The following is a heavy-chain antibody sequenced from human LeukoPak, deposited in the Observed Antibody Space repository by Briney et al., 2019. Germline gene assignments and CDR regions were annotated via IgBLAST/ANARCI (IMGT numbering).Heavy chain of an antibody. D-gene: IGHD1-26*01. CDR2: IYYSGSI. J-gene: IGHJ4*02. Sequence: PSETLSLTCTVSGGSISSYYWSWIRQPPGKGLEWIGYIYYSGSINYNPSLKSRVTISVDTSKNQFSLKLSSVTAADTAVYYCARHGDIVGARTEFDYWGQGTLVTVSS. CDR3: ARHGDIVGARTEFDY. V-gene: IGHV4-59*08. CDR1: GGSISSYY.